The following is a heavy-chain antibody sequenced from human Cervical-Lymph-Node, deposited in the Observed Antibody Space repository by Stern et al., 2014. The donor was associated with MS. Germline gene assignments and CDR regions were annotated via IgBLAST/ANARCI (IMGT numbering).Heavy chain of an antibody. CDR1: GGSISSGSYY. CDR2: LYTSGST. V-gene: IGHV4-61*02. Sequence: QVQLQESGPGLVKPSQTLSLTCTVSGGSISSGSYYWSWIRQPAGKGLEWIGRLYTSGSTNYNPSLHRRATIYVDPPKHQFSLTLSSVTAADTAVYYCAREAQLRFLEYYFDYWGQGTLVTVSS. J-gene: IGHJ4*02. D-gene: IGHD3-3*01. CDR3: AREAQLRFLEYYFDY.